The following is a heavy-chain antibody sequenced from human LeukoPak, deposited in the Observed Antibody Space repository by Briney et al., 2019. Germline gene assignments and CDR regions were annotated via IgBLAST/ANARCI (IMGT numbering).Heavy chain of an antibody. CDR2: ISWNSDTK. V-gene: IGHV3-9*01. D-gene: IGHD6-13*01. CDR1: EFMFDDYV. Sequence: PGGSLRLSCVASEFMFDDYVMHWVRQVPGKGLEWVSSISWNSDTKQYADSVKGRFTISRDNSKNTLYLQMNSLRAEDTAVYYCAREPISSSWGQGTLVTVSS. J-gene: IGHJ4*02. CDR3: AREPISSS.